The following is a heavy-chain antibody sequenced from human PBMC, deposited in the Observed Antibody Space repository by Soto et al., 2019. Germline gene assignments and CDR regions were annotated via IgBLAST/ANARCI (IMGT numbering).Heavy chain of an antibody. D-gene: IGHD1-26*01. CDR3: GRPMGRSFPNSLDI. J-gene: IGHJ3*02. Sequence: PGGSLRLSCAASGFTFSTYWMHWVRQAPGKGLVWVSRINSDGSSANYADSVKGRFTISRDNAKNTLYLQMNSLRVEDTAVYYCGRPMGRSFPNSLDIWGQGTMVTVSS. V-gene: IGHV3-74*01. CDR1: GFTFSTYW. CDR2: INSDGSSA.